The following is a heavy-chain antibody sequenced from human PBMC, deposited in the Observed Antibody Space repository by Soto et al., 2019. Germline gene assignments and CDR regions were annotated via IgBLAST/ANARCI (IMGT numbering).Heavy chain of an antibody. D-gene: IGHD5-18*01. CDR2: INYSGST. CDR3: ARDGYSYGAFDY. CDR1: GGSFSGYY. J-gene: IGHJ4*02. V-gene: IGHV4-34*09. Sequence: PSETLSLTCAVYGGSFSGYYWSWIRQPPGKGLEWIGEINYSGSTNYNPSLKSRVTISVDTSKNQFSLKLSSVTAADTAVYYCARDGYSYGAFDYWGQGTLVTVSS.